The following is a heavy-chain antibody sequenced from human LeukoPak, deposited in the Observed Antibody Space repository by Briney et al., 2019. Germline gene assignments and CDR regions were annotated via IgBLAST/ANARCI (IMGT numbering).Heavy chain of an antibody. CDR1: GFTFSSYG. CDR3: AKERHTQYYFDY. J-gene: IGHJ4*02. CDR2: IRYDGSNK. Sequence: PGGSLRLSCAASGFTFSSYGMHWVRQAPGKGLEWVAFIRYDGSNKYYADSVKGRFTISRDNSKNTLYLQMNSMRAEDTAVYYCAKERHTQYYFDYWGQGTLVTVSS. V-gene: IGHV3-30*02.